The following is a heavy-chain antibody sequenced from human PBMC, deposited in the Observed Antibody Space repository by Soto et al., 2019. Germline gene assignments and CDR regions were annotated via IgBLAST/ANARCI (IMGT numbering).Heavy chain of an antibody. J-gene: IGHJ6*02. CDR2: ISGSGGST. CDR1: GFTFSSYA. Sequence: GGSLRLSCAASGFTFSSYAMSWVRQAPGKGLEWVSAISGSGGSTYYADSVKGRFTISRDNSKNTLYLQMNSLRAEDTAVYYCANGPGRGGIVVVIRDYYGMDVWGQGTTVTVSS. CDR3: ANGPGRGGIVVVIRDYYGMDV. V-gene: IGHV3-23*01. D-gene: IGHD3-22*01.